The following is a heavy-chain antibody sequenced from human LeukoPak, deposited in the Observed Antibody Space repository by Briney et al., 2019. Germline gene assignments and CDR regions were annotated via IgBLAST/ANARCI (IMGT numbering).Heavy chain of an antibody. J-gene: IGHJ4*02. CDR1: GYTFTSYG. CDR3: ASLSPTYYYDSSGYYHQNDYFDY. V-gene: IGHV1-18*01. CDR2: ISAYNGNT. Sequence: ASVKVSCKASGYTFTSYGISWVRQAPGQGLEWMGWISAYNGNTNYAQKLQGRVTMTTDTSTSTAYMELRSLRSDDTAVYYCASLSPTYYYDSSGYYHQNDYFDYWGQGNLVTVSS. D-gene: IGHD3-22*01.